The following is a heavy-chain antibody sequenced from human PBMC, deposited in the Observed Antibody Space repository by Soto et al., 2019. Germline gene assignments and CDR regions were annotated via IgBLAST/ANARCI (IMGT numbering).Heavy chain of an antibody. V-gene: IGHV1-18*01. CDR1: GYTFTNYG. J-gene: IGHJ4*02. CDR2: ISANNGNT. Sequence: QVQLVQSGAEVKKPGASVKVSCKASGYTFTNYGISWVRQAPGQGLEWMGWISANNGNTNYEQKLQGRVTMTTATSTSTAYMELRSLGSDVKAVYYCAIDRGSYALDYWGQGTLVTVSS. CDR3: AIDRGSYALDY. D-gene: IGHD1-26*01.